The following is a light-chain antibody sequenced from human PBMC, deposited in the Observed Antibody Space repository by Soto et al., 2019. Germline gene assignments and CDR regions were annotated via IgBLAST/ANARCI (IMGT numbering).Light chain of an antibody. V-gene: IGLV1-40*01. J-gene: IGLJ1*01. CDR1: SSNIGAGYN. Sequence: QLVLTQPPSVSGAPGQKVTISCTGSSSNIGAGYNVPWYQQLPGTAPKLLIYGNSNRPSGVPDRFSGSKSGTSASLAITGLQAGHEADYYCQSYDSSVSGSVFGTGTKVTVL. CDR3: QSYDSSVSGSV. CDR2: GNS.